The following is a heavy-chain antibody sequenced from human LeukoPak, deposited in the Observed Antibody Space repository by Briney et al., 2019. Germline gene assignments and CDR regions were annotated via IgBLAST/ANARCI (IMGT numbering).Heavy chain of an antibody. V-gene: IGHV3-21*01. CDR3: ARDSAYVYAFDI. CDR1: GFTFSSYS. D-gene: IGHD3-10*02. J-gene: IGHJ3*02. CDR2: ISSSSSYI. Sequence: PGGSLRLSCAASGFTFSSYSMNWVRQAPGKGLEWVSSISSSSSYIYYADSVKGRFTISRDNAKNSLYLQMNSLRAEDTAVYYCARDSAYVYAFDIWGQGTMVTVSS.